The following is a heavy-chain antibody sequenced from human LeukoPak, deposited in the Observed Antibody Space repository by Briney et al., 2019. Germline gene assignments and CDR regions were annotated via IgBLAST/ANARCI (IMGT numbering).Heavy chain of an antibody. Sequence: PSETLSLTCAVYGGPFSGYYWSWIRPPPGKGLEWIGEINHSGTTNYNPSLKSRVTISVDTSKNQFSLNLSSVTAADTAVYYCARGPTTYYNFCSGPVFGYWGQGTLVTVSS. D-gene: IGHD3-3*01. CDR3: ARGPTTYYNFCSGPVFGY. CDR1: GGPFSGYY. CDR2: INHSGTT. V-gene: IGHV4-34*01. J-gene: IGHJ4*02.